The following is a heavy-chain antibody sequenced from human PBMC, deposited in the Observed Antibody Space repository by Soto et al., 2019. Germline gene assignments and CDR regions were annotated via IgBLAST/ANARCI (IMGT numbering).Heavy chain of an antibody. D-gene: IGHD6-19*01. Sequence: PGADLKLSCTGSGYIFTRYWSGWVLQMQGKGLEWMGIIYPGYSDTRYSPSFQGQVPIPADKSISTAYLQWSSLKASDTAMYYCARHKQFSGYRGYVVRRIAVAGTWWVDPWGQGPLFTFSS. CDR3: ARHKQFSGYRGYVVRRIAVAGTWWVDP. J-gene: IGHJ5*02. CDR1: GYIFTRYW. V-gene: IGHV5-51*01. CDR2: IYPGYSDT.